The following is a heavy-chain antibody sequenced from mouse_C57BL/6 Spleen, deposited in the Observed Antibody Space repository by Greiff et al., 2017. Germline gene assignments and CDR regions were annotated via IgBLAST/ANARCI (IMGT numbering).Heavy chain of an antibody. Sequence: VHVKQSGAELVKPGASVTLSCTASGFKINDYYMHWVKQRTEHGLEWIGRIDPEDGEHAYAPKFKGKATITADTSTNSASLHLSSLTSEDTAVYYCARNGPYAMDYWGQGTSVTVSS. D-gene: IGHD1-2*01. V-gene: IGHV14-2*01. CDR1: GFKINDYY. CDR2: IDPEDGEH. CDR3: ARNGPYAMDY. J-gene: IGHJ4*01.